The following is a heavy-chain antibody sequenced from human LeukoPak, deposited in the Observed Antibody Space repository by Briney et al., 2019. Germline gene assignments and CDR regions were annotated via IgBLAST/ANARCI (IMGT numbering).Heavy chain of an antibody. CDR2: IYPRDGST. V-gene: IGHV1-46*01. J-gene: IGHJ4*02. CDR3: ARDQEGFDY. Sequence: ASVKVSCKASGYTFTSNYIHWVRQAPGQGLEWMGMIYPRDGSTSYAQKFQGRVTVTRDTSTSTVHMELSGLRSEDTAVYYCARDQEGFDYWGQGTLVTISS. CDR1: GYTFTSNY.